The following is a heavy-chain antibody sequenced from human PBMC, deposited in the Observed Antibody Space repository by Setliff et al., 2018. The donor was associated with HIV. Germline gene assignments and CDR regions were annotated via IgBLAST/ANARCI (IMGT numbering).Heavy chain of an antibody. V-gene: IGHV4-4*07. D-gene: IGHD2-15*01. Sequence: PSETLSLTCNVSGSSISSYYWTWIRQPAGKGLEWIGSIYSSGRTNYNSSLKSRVTISVDTSKNKFSLKLRSVTAADTAVYYCAREKGFGGATGWFDPWGLGTPVTVSS. CDR3: AREKGFGGATGWFDP. CDR2: IYSSGRT. CDR1: GSSISSYY. J-gene: IGHJ5*02.